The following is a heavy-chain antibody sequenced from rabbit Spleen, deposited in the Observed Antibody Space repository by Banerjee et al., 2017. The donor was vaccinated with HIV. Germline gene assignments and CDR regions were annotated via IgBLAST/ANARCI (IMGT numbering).Heavy chain of an antibody. Sequence: QEQLVESGGGLVQPEGSLTLTCTASGFSFSSSYYMCWVRQAPGKGLEWIGCIYTGSSGNTYYASWAKGRFTISKTSSTTVTLQMTSLTAADTATYFCGREDTTSGWWYDLWGQGTLVTVS. V-gene: IGHV1S45*01. CDR2: IYTGSSGNT. CDR3: GREDTTSGWWYDL. D-gene: IGHD1-1*01. CDR1: GFSFSSSYY. J-gene: IGHJ3*01.